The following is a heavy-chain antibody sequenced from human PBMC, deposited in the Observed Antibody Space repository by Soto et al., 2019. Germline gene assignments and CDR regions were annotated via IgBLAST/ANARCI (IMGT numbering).Heavy chain of an antibody. CDR1: GGSFSGYY. V-gene: IGHV4-34*01. J-gene: IGHJ1*01. Sequence: SETLSLTCAVYGGSFSGYYWSWIRQPPGKGLEWIGEINHSGSTNYNPSLKSRVTISVDTSKNQFSLKLSSVTAADTAVYYCARGFSGYDILTGYYALGYFQHWGQGTLVTVSS. D-gene: IGHD3-9*01. CDR2: INHSGST. CDR3: ARGFSGYDILTGYYALGYFQH.